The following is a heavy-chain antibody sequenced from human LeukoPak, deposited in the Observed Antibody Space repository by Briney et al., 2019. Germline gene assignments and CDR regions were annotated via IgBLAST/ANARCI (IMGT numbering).Heavy chain of an antibody. CDR1: GFTFSGYS. Sequence: GGSLRLSCAASGFTFSGYSVSWVRQAPGKGLEWVSCISSSSSYINHADSVKGRFTISRDNAKNSLYLQMNGLRAEDTAVYYCTRVSYYYGMDVWGQGTTVIVSS. CDR3: TRVSYYYGMDV. V-gene: IGHV3-21*01. CDR2: ISSSSSYI. J-gene: IGHJ6*02.